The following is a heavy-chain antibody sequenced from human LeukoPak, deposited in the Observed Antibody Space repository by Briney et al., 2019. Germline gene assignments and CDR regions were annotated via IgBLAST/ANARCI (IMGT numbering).Heavy chain of an antibody. CDR3: TKGGFSSGWLGDY. J-gene: IGHJ4*02. D-gene: IGHD6-19*01. CDR1: GFTFDDYG. Sequence: GGSLRLSCAASGFTFDDYGMHGVRQTPGKGLEGVSGISWNCGGIAYADSVEGRFTISRDNARNSLYLQMNSLRAEDTALYYCTKGGFSSGWLGDYWGQGTLVTVSS. V-gene: IGHV3-9*01. CDR2: ISWNCGGI.